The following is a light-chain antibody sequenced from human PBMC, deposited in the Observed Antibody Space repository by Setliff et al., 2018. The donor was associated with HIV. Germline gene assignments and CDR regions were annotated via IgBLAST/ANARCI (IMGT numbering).Light chain of an antibody. CDR1: SSDVGTYNY. CDR2: DVS. V-gene: IGLV2-14*03. Sequence: LTQPASVSGSPGQSPTISCTGTSSDVGTYNYFSWYQQHPGKAPKLIIYDVSKRPSGVSNRFSGSKSGNTASLTISGLQAEDEADYYCSSYTSSSTYVFGTGTKVTVL. CDR3: SSYTSSSTYV. J-gene: IGLJ1*01.